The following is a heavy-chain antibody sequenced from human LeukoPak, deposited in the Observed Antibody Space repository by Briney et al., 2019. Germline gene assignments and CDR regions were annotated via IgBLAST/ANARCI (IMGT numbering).Heavy chain of an antibody. Sequence: GASVKVSCKASGGTFSSYAISWVRQAPGQGLEWMGGIIPIFGTANYAQKFKGRVTITTDESTSTAYMELSSLRSEDTAVYYCARGIQLDPDAFDIWGQGTMVTVSS. CDR3: ARGIQLDPDAFDI. J-gene: IGHJ3*02. CDR1: GGTFSSYA. CDR2: IIPIFGTA. D-gene: IGHD1-1*01. V-gene: IGHV1-69*05.